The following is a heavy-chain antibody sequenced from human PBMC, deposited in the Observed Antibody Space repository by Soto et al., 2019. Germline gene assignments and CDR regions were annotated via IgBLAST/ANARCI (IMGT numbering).Heavy chain of an antibody. V-gene: IGHV4-4*02. CDR2: IYRTGST. D-gene: IGHD1-7*01. CDR1: GGSFTSNNW. J-gene: IGHJ4*02. CDR3: ASRDPGTSVDY. Sequence: QVQLQESGPGLVKPSGTLSLTCAVSGGSFTSNNWWTWVRQPPGQGLEWLGEIYRTGSTNYNPSLKSRVTISLDKSENQFSLKVTSLTAADPAVYYCASRDPGTSVDYWGQGTLVTVSS.